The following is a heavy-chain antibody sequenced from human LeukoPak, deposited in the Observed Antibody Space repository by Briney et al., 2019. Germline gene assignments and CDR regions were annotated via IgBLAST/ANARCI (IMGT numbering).Heavy chain of an antibody. Sequence: GESLKISCKGSGYSFTSYWIGWVRQMPGKGLEWMGIIYPGDSDTTYSPSFQDQVTISADKSISTAYLQWSSLKASDTAMYYCASLREPSSGLPDYWGQGTLVTVSS. J-gene: IGHJ4*02. CDR1: GYSFTSYW. CDR2: IYPGDSDT. CDR3: ASLREPSSGLPDY. V-gene: IGHV5-51*01. D-gene: IGHD6-19*01.